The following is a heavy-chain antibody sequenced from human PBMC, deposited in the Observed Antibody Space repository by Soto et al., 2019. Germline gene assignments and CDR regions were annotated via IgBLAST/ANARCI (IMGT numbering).Heavy chain of an antibody. Sequence: QVQLVQSGAEVKKPGASVKVSCKASGYTFTSYDINWVRQATGQGLEWMGWMNPNSGNTGYAQKFQGRVTMTRNTSISTADMELSSLRSEETAVYYCARERTGTTSMDVWGQGTTVTVSS. V-gene: IGHV1-8*01. CDR2: MNPNSGNT. D-gene: IGHD1-1*01. CDR1: GYTFTSYD. J-gene: IGHJ6*02. CDR3: ARERTGTTSMDV.